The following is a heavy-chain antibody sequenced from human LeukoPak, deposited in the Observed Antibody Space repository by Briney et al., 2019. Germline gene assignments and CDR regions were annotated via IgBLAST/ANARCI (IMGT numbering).Heavy chain of an antibody. V-gene: IGHV4-61*01. J-gene: IGHJ6*02. CDR2: IYYSGST. CDR1: GDSITGGSYY. D-gene: IGHD6-19*01. CDR3: AREQRGYSSGWYRPSDYYYGMDV. Sequence: SETLSLTCSVSGDSITGGSYYWAWIRQPPGKGLEWIGYIYYSGSTNYNPSLKSRVTISVDTSKNQFSLKLSSVTAADTAVYYCAREQRGYSSGWYRPSDYYYGMDVWGQGTTVTVSS.